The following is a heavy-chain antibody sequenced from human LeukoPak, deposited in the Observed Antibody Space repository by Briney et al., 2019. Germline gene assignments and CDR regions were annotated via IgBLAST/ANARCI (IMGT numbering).Heavy chain of an antibody. CDR3: ARVFYYDSSGHYFPDY. V-gene: IGHV3-30-3*01. CDR2: ISYDGSNT. CDR1: GFTFSNYV. D-gene: IGHD3-22*01. Sequence: GGSLRLSCAASGFTFSNYVMHWVRQAPGKGLEWVAVISYDGSNTYYAESVKGRFIVSRDNSKNTLYVQMNSLRTEDTAVYFCARVFYYDSSGHYFPDYWGQGTLVTVSS. J-gene: IGHJ4*02.